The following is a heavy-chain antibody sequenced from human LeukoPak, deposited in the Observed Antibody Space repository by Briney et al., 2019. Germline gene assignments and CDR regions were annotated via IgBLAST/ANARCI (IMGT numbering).Heavy chain of an antibody. CDR2: INPNSGGT. Sequence: ASVKVSCKASGYTITGYYMHWVRQAPGQGLEWMGWINPNSGGTNYAQKFQGRVTMTRDTSISTAYMELSRLRSDDTAVYYCARDLGPWAAAGIDYWGQGTLVTVSS. J-gene: IGHJ4*02. V-gene: IGHV1-2*02. CDR1: GYTITGYY. CDR3: ARDLGPWAAAGIDY. D-gene: IGHD6-13*01.